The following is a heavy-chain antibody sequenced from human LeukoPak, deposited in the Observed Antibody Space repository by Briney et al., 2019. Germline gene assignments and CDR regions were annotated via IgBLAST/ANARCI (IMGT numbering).Heavy chain of an antibody. D-gene: IGHD7-27*01. J-gene: IGHJ6*02. CDR2: IYTSGST. V-gene: IGHV4-4*07. Sequence: SQTLSLTCTVSGGSISSYYWSWIRQPAGKGLEWIGRIYTSGSTNYNPSLKSRVTMSVDTSKNQFSLKLSSVTAADTAVYYCARDPDFLTGYGMDVWGQGTTVTVSS. CDR3: ARDPDFLTGYGMDV. CDR1: GGSISSYY.